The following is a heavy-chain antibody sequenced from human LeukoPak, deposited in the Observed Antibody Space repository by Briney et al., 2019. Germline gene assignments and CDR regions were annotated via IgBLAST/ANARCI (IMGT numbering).Heavy chain of an antibody. CDR3: AKALRGSADY. D-gene: IGHD3-10*01. J-gene: IGHJ4*02. V-gene: IGHV3-30*02. CDR2: IRNDGASK. Sequence: GGSLRLSCAASGFTFSSFGMHWVRQAPGKGLEWVAYIRNDGASKSYADSVRGRFTISRDNSKNTLHLQMNSLRVEDTAVYYCAKALRGSADYWGQGTLVTVSS. CDR1: GFTFSSFG.